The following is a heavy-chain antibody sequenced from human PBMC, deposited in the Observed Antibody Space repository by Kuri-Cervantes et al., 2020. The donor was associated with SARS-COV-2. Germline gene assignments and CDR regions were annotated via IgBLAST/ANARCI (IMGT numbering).Heavy chain of an antibody. J-gene: IGHJ3*02. Sequence: ASVKVSCKVSGYTLTELSMHWVRQAPGKGLEWMGGFDPEDGETIYAQKFQGRVTMTEDTSTDTAYMELSSLRSEDTAVYYCARDPKPWAYSGYDRRAFDIWGQGTMVTVSS. CDR1: GYTLTELS. V-gene: IGHV1-24*01. D-gene: IGHD5-12*01. CDR3: ARDPKPWAYSGYDRRAFDI. CDR2: FDPEDGET.